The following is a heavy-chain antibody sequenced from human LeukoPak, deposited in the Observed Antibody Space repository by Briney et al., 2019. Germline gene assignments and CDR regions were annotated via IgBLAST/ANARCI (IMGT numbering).Heavy chain of an antibody. CDR2: ISSNGGST. CDR3: ASSVRSSWDVPNDAFDI. Sequence: PGGSLRLSCAASGFTFSSYAMHWVRQAPGKGLEYVSGISSNGGSTYYANAVEGRFTISRDNSKNTLYLQMGSLRAEDMAVYYCASSVRSSWDVPNDAFDIWGQGTMVTVSS. D-gene: IGHD6-13*01. J-gene: IGHJ3*02. CDR1: GFTFSSYA. V-gene: IGHV3-64*01.